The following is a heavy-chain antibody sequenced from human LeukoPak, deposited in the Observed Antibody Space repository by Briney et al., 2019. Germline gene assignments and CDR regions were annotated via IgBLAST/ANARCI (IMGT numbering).Heavy chain of an antibody. V-gene: IGHV3-23*01. CDR1: GFTFSSYA. CDR2: ISGSGGST. J-gene: IGHJ4*02. CDR3: ARDRYGSGSYSTGLDY. D-gene: IGHD3-10*01. Sequence: GGSLRLSCAASGFTFSSYAMSWVRQAPGKGLEWVSAISGSGGSTYYADSVKGRFTISRDNSKNTLYLQMNSLRAEDTAVYYCARDRYGSGSYSTGLDYWGQGTLVTVSS.